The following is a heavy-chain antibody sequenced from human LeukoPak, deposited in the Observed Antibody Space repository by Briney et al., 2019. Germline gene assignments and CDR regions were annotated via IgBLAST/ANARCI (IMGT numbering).Heavy chain of an antibody. J-gene: IGHJ3*02. CDR3: TTDLESGWNFDAFDI. Sequence: GGSFRLSCAASGFTFSNAWMSWVRQAPGKGLEWVGRIKSKTDGGTTDYAAPVKGRFTISRDDSKTTLYLQMNSLKTEDTAVYCCTTDLESGWNFDAFDIWGQGTMVTVSS. D-gene: IGHD6-19*01. CDR2: IKSKTDGGTT. CDR1: GFTFSNAW. V-gene: IGHV3-15*01.